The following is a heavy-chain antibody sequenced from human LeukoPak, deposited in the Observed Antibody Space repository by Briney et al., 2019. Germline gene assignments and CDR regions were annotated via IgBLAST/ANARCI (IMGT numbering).Heavy chain of an antibody. Sequence: GGSLRLSCSASGFTVTHYAMHWVRQAPGKGLEYVSAVDSNGRTTYYADSVNGRFTISSDDSKNTLYLHMSSLRPEDTAIYSCSCRDDLPAWGQGTLVTISS. V-gene: IGHV3-64D*06. CDR1: GFTVTHYA. CDR3: SCRDDLPA. CDR2: VDSNGRTT. D-gene: IGHD5-24*01. J-gene: IGHJ5*02.